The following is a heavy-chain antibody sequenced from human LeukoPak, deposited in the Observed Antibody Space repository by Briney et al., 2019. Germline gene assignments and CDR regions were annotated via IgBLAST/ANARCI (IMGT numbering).Heavy chain of an antibody. J-gene: IGHJ4*02. V-gene: IGHV3-23*01. CDR3: AKVQITMIVVAPFDY. CDR2: ISGSGGST. CDR1: GFTFSSYW. Sequence: PGGSLRLSCAASGFTFSSYWMSWVRQAPGKGLEWVSAISGSGGSTYYADSVKGRFTISRDNSKNTLYLRMNSLRAEDTAVYYCAKVQITMIVVAPFDYWGQGTLVTVSS. D-gene: IGHD3-22*01.